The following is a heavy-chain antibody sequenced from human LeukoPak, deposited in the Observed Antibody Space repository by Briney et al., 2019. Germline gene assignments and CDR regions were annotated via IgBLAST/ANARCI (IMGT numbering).Heavy chain of an antibody. V-gene: IGHV1-69*13. Sequence: SVKVSCKASGGSFSSYAISWVRQAPGQGLEWLGGIIPIFGTANYAQKFQGRVTITADESTSTAYMELSSLRSEDTAVYYCAREVEVYRASFDPWGQGTLVTVSS. CDR1: GGSFSSYA. D-gene: IGHD5-24*01. CDR2: IIPIFGTA. CDR3: AREVEVYRASFDP. J-gene: IGHJ5*02.